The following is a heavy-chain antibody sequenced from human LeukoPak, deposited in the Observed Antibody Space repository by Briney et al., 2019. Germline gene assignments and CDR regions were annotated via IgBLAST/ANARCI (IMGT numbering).Heavy chain of an antibody. D-gene: IGHD6-13*01. CDR2: IKQDGSEK. CDR1: GFTSSSYW. V-gene: IGHV3-7*01. Sequence: GGSLRLSCAASGFTSSSYWMSWVRQAPGKGLEWVANIKQDGSEKYYVDSVKGRFTISRDNAKNSLYLQMNSLRAEDTAVYYCARDHGSSWYERIYCFDYWGQGTLVTVSS. J-gene: IGHJ4*02. CDR3: ARDHGSSWYERIYCFDY.